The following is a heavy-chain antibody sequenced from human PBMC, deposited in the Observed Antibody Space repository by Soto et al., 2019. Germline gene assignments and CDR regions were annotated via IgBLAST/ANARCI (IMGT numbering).Heavy chain of an antibody. Sequence: EVQLAESGGGLVQPGRSLRLSCEASGFSFVDYAMHWVRQVPGQGLEWVSGISWDGGYTGYAESVKGRFTISRDNAKKALYLKMNRLRVEDTALYYCVKEEGVCNTISCKDAFDYLGQGTKVTVS. CDR3: VKEEGVCNTISCKDAFDY. D-gene: IGHD3-3*01. V-gene: IGHV3-9*01. CDR1: GFSFVDYA. CDR2: ISWDGGYT. J-gene: IGHJ3*01.